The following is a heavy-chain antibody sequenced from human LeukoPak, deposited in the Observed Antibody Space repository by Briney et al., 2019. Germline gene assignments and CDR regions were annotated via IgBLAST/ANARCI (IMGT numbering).Heavy chain of an antibody. J-gene: IGHJ4*02. CDR1: GLTISSYS. D-gene: IGHD3-10*01. Sequence: PGRSLRLSCAASGLTISSYSMNWVRQAPGKGLEWVSSISNSGKYMYYTDSVKGRFTISRDSAKNSLYLQMNSLRAEDTAVYYCARDGGSGFHDYWGQGTLVTVSS. V-gene: IGHV3-21*06. CDR2: ISNSGKYM. CDR3: ARDGGSGFHDY.